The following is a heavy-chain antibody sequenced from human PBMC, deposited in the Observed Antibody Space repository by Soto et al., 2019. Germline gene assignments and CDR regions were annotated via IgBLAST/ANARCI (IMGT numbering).Heavy chain of an antibody. V-gene: IGHV4-39*01. CDR2: IYYSGST. J-gene: IGHJ4*02. CDR1: GGSISSSSYY. D-gene: IGHD2-2*01. Sequence: SETLSLTCTVSGGSISSSSYYWGWIRQPPGKGLEWIGSIYYSGSTYYNPSLKSRVTISVGTSKNQFSLKLSSVTAADTAVYYCARLQDHIVVVPACYIDYWGQGTLVTVSS. CDR3: ARLQDHIVVVPACYIDY.